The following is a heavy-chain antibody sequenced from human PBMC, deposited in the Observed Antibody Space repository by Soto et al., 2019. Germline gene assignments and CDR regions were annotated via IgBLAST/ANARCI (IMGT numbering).Heavy chain of an antibody. J-gene: IGHJ4*02. V-gene: IGHV1-18*01. CDR3: ARDWDDSSGPEY. Sequence: ASVKISCKASGYTFTSYGISWVRQAPGQGLEWMGWISAYNGNTNYAQKLQGRVTMTKDTSTSKAYMELRSLRSDDTAVYYCARDWDDSSGPEYWGQGTLVPVSS. CDR2: ISAYNGNT. D-gene: IGHD3-22*01. CDR1: GYTFTSYG.